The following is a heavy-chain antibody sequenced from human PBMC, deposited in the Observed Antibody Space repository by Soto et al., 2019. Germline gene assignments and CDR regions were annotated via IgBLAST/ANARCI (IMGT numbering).Heavy chain of an antibody. J-gene: IGHJ4*02. CDR1: GFTFSSYG. V-gene: IGHV3-53*01. CDR2: IYSGGST. D-gene: IGHD7-27*01. CDR3: ARNGRLTGSYYDY. Sequence: GESLRLSCAASGFTFSSYGMHWVRQAPGKGLEWVSVIYSGGSTYYADSVKGRFTISRDNSKNTLYLQMNSLRAEDTAVYYCARNGRLTGSYYDYWGQGTLVTVSS.